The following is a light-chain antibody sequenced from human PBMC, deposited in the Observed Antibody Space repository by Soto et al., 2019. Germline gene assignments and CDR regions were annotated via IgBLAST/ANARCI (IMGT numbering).Light chain of an antibody. CDR3: SSYNTSSTLVV. Sequence: QSALTQPASVSGSPGQSITISCTGTSSDVGGYNYVSWYQHHPGKAPKLMIYDVTNRPPGVSNRFSGSKSGNTASLTISGLQAEDEADDYCSSYNTSSTLVVFGGGTKLTVL. CDR2: DVT. V-gene: IGLV2-14*03. CDR1: SSDVGGYNY. J-gene: IGLJ2*01.